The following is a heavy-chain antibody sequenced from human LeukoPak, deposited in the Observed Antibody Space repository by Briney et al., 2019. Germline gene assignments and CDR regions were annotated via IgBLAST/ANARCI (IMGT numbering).Heavy chain of an antibody. CDR1: GFTFSNYG. J-gene: IGHJ4*02. V-gene: IGHV3-30*18. Sequence: GRSLRLSCAASGFTFSNYGMHWVRQAPGKGLEWVAVISYDGSNKYYADSVKGRFTISRDNSKNTLYLQMNSLRAEDTAVYYCAKTPSSGSSGYYWFDYWGQGTLVTVSS. CDR3: AKTPSSGSSGYYWFDY. D-gene: IGHD3-22*01. CDR2: ISYDGSNK.